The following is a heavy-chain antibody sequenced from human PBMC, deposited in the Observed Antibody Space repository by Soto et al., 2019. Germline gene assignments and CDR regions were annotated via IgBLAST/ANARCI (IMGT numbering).Heavy chain of an antibody. D-gene: IGHD3-10*01. CDR3: GGTLVRGVIIRDSYYYAMDV. CDR2: IIPIFGTR. Sequence: QVQLVQSGAEVKKPGSSVKVSCKASGGSYAISWVRQAPGQGLEWMGGIIPIFGTRNYAQKLQGRVTVTADECTNTAYMELSSLTSEDTAVYFCGGTLVRGVIIRDSYYYAMDVWCQGTTVTVSS. V-gene: IGHV1-69*01. J-gene: IGHJ6*02. CDR1: GGSYA.